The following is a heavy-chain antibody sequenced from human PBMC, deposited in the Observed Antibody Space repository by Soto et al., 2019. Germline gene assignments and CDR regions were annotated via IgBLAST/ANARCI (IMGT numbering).Heavy chain of an antibody. Sequence: GGFLRLSCAASGFTVTSNYMSWGRQAPGEGLEWVSVIYSGGGTYYADSVKGRFTISRDNSKNTLYLQMNSLRVEDTAVYYCARDWAYSTTQEFDSWGQGTLVTVSS. V-gene: IGHV3-66*01. D-gene: IGHD5-12*01. CDR2: IYSGGGT. J-gene: IGHJ4*02. CDR1: GFTVTSNY. CDR3: ARDWAYSTTQEFDS.